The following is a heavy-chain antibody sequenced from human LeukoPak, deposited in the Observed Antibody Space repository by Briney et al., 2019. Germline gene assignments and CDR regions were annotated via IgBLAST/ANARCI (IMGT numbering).Heavy chain of an antibody. V-gene: IGHV1-69*13. CDR3: ASPGAFPYGSGSYLPANFDY. CDR1: GGTFSSYA. J-gene: IGHJ4*02. CDR2: IIPIFGTA. Sequence: ASVKVSCKASGGTFSSYAISWVRQAPGQGLEWMGGIIPIFGTANYAQKFQGRVTITADESTSTAYMELSSLRSEDTAVYYCASPGAFPYGSGSYLPANFDYWGQGTLVTVSS. D-gene: IGHD3-10*01.